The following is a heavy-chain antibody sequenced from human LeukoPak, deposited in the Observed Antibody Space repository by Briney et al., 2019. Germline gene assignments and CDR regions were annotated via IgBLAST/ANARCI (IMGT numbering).Heavy chain of an antibody. CDR3: AKSIGQWLPPNDGFDP. CDR2: IWYDGSNK. J-gene: IGHJ5*02. D-gene: IGHD6-19*01. Sequence: GSLRLSCAASGFTFSSYGMHWVRQAPGKGLEWVAVIWYDGSNKYYADSVKGRFTISRDNSKNTLYLQMNSLRAEDTAVYYCAKSIGQWLPPNDGFDPWGQGTLVTVSS. V-gene: IGHV3-33*06. CDR1: GFTFSSYG.